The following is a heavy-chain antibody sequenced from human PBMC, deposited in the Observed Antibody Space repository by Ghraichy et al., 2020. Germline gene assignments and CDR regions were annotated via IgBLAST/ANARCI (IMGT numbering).Heavy chain of an antibody. CDR1: GFTFSSYW. J-gene: IGHJ2*01. V-gene: IGHV3-74*01. CDR3: ARDPTTWYFDL. Sequence: GGSLRLSCAASGFTFSSYWMHWVRQAPGKGLVWVSRINSDGSTTTYADSVKGRFTISRDNAKNTLYLQMNSLRAEDTAVYYCARDPTTWYFDLWGRSTLVTVSS. CDR2: INSDGSTT. D-gene: IGHD2/OR15-2a*01.